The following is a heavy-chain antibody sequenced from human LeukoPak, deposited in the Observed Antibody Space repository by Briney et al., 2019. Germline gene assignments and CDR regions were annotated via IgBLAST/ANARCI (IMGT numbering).Heavy chain of an antibody. V-gene: IGHV3-23*01. D-gene: IGHD3-22*01. Sequence: PGGSLRLSCAASGFTFSSYAMSWVRQAPAKGLEWVSAISGRRGDTYYADSVKGRFTISRDNSKNTLYLQMNSLRAEDTAVYYCARERDSSGYFDSWGQGTLVTVSS. CDR1: GFTFSSYA. CDR3: ARERDSSGYFDS. CDR2: ISGRRGDT. J-gene: IGHJ4*02.